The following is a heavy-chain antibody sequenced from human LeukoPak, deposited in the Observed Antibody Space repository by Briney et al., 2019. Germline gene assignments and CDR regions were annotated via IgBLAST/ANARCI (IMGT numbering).Heavy chain of an antibody. D-gene: IGHD3-3*01. J-gene: IGHJ6*02. V-gene: IGHV3-23*01. Sequence: GGSLRLSCAASGFTFSSYAMSWVRQAPGKGLEWVSAISGSGGSTYYADSVKGRFTISRDNSKNTLYLQMNSLRAEDTAVYYCLLDFWSGYYYYYGMDVWGQGTTVTVSS. CDR2: ISGSGGST. CDR3: LLDFWSGYYYYYGMDV. CDR1: GFTFSSYA.